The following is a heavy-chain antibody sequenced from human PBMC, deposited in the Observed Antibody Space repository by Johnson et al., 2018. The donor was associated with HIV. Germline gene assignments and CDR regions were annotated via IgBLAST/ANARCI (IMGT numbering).Heavy chain of an antibody. J-gene: IGHJ3*02. CDR2: LWYDGSNK. D-gene: IGHD3-10*01. CDR3: ARDRRYYGSGSYGGAFDI. Sequence: QMLLVESGGGLVKPGGSLRLSCAASGFTLSNAWMSWVRQAPGKGLEWVAVLWYDGSNKYYADSVKGRFTISRDNSKNTLYLQMNSLRAEDTAVYYCARDRRYYGSGSYGGAFDIWGQGTVVTVSS. V-gene: IGHV3-33*08. CDR1: GFTLSNAW.